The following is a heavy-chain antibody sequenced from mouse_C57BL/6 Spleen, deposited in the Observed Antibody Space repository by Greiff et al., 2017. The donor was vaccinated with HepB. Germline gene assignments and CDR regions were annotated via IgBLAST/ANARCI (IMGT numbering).Heavy chain of an antibody. D-gene: IGHD3-2*02. CDR3: ARHGAQATYAMDY. V-gene: IGHV5-6*01. CDR2: ISSGGSYT. J-gene: IGHJ4*01. Sequence: EVHLVESGGDLVKPGGSLKLSCAASGFTFSSYGMSWVRQTPDKRLEWVATISSGGSYTYYPDSVKGRFTISRDNAKNTLYLQMSSLKSEDTAMYYCARHGAQATYAMDYWGQGTSVTVSS. CDR1: GFTFSSYG.